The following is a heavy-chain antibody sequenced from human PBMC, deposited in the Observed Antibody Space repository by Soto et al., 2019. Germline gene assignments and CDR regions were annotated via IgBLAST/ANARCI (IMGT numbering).Heavy chain of an antibody. Sequence: PGGSLRLSCAASGFIFSSYLMHWVRQAPGKGLEWVSSFSGSGDDTWYADSLKGRFTISRDNSKNTVYLQMNSLRAEDTALYYCAGHGGYSYLGQGTLVTVSS. D-gene: IGHD4-17*01. CDR2: FSGSGDDT. J-gene: IGHJ4*02. CDR3: AGHGGYSY. V-gene: IGHV3-23*01. CDR1: GFIFSSYL.